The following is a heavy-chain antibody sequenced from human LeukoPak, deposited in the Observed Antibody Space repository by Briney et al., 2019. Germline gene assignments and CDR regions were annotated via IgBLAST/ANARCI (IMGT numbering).Heavy chain of an antibody. J-gene: IGHJ4*02. CDR2: ISSTGTTK. Sequence: PGGSLRLSCAASEFTFSDYYMTWIRQAPGKGLEWLSRISSTGTTKYYADSVKGRFTISRDNAKNSLYLQMDSLRAEDTAVYYCAGGVALNYWGQGTLVTVSS. D-gene: IGHD2-8*01. CDR3: AGGVALNY. CDR1: EFTFSDYY. V-gene: IGHV3-11*04.